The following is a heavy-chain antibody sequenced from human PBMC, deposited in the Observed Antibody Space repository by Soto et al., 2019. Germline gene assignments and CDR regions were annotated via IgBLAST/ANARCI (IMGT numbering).Heavy chain of an antibody. CDR3: AQDQSDFSGYYPTGGMDV. CDR2: ISYDGSNK. Sequence: PGGSLILSCAASGFTFSSYGMHWVRQAPGKGLEWVAVISYDGSNKYYEASVKGRFTISSDNSQNTLYLQMNSRRAEDTAVYYCAQDQSDFSGYYPTGGMDVRGQGPTVTVAS. D-gene: IGHD3-22*01. V-gene: IGHV3-30*18. J-gene: IGHJ6*02. CDR1: GFTFSSYG.